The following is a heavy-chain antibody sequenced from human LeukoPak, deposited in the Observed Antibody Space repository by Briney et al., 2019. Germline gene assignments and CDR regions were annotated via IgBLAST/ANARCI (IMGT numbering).Heavy chain of an antibody. CDR2: ISGSGGST. CDR3: AKLGYCSGGSCYSEFPPDY. J-gene: IGHJ4*02. D-gene: IGHD2-15*01. Sequence: HPGGSLRLSCAASGFTFSSYAMSWVRQAPGKGLEWVSAISGSGGSTYYADSVKGRFTISRDNSKNTLYLQMNSLRAEDTAVYYCAKLGYCSGGSCYSEFPPDYWGQGTLVTVSS. CDR1: GFTFSSYA. V-gene: IGHV3-23*01.